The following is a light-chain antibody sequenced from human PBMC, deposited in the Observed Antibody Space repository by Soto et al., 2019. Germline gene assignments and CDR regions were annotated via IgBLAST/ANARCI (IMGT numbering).Light chain of an antibody. J-gene: IGLJ1*01. CDR2: EVS. CDR1: SSDVGGYNY. V-gene: IGLV2-14*01. Sequence: QSVLTQPASVSGSPGQSITISCTGTSSDVGGYNYVSWYQQHPGKAPKLIIYEVSNRPSGGSNRFSGSKSGNTASLTISGLQAEDEDDYYCNSYTSKSTGVFGTGTKVTVL. CDR3: NSYTSKSTGV.